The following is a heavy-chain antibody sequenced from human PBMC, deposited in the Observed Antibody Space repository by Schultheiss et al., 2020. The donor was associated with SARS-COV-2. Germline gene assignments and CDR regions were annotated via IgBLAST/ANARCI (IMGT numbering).Heavy chain of an antibody. D-gene: IGHD6-13*01. J-gene: IGHJ4*02. Sequence: SETLSLTCTVSGGSISSSSYYWSWIRQPPGKGLEWIGYIYYSGSTNYNPSLKSRVTISVDTSKNQFSLKLSSVTAADTAVYYCARIAAAGTGAIDYWGQGTLVTVSS. CDR1: GGSISSSSYY. V-gene: IGHV4-61*01. CDR3: ARIAAAGTGAIDY. CDR2: IYYSGST.